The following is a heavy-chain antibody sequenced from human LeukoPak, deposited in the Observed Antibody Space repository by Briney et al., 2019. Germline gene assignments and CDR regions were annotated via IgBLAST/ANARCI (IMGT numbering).Heavy chain of an antibody. J-gene: IGHJ4*02. V-gene: IGHV1-46*01. CDR1: GYTFTSYY. CDR2: INPSGGST. CDR3: ARGTEGGSSSWPDVDY. D-gene: IGHD6-13*01. Sequence: GASVKVSCKASGYTFTSYYMHWVRQAPGQGLEWMGIINPSGGSTSYAQKFQGRVTMTRDTSTSTVYMELSSLRSEDTAVYYCARGTEGGSSSWPDVDYGGQGTRVTVSS.